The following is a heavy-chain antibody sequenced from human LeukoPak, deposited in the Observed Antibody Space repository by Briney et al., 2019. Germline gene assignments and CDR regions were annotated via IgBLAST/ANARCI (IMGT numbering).Heavy chain of an antibody. V-gene: IGHV1-69*13. CDR2: IIPIFGTA. J-gene: IGHJ3*02. D-gene: IGHD2-15*01. Sequence: ASVKVSCKASGGTFSSYAISWVRQAPGQGLEWMGGIIPIFGTANYAQKFQGRVTITADEFTSTAYMELSSLRSEDTAVYYCASGQVSGILYLPAFDIWGQGTMVTVSS. CDR1: GGTFSSYA. CDR3: ASGQVSGILYLPAFDI.